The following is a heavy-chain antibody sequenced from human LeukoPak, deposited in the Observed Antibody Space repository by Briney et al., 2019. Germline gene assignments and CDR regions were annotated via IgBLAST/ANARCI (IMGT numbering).Heavy chain of an antibody. CDR2: INHSGST. V-gene: IGHV4-34*01. D-gene: IGHD3-22*01. CDR3: ARLYYDSDMDV. Sequence: NPSETLSLTCAVYGGSFSGYYWSWIRQPPGKGLEWIGEINHSGSTNYNPSLKSRVTISVDTSKNQFSLKLSSVTAADTAVYYCARLYYDSDMDVWGKGTTVTISS. J-gene: IGHJ6*03. CDR1: GGSFSGYY.